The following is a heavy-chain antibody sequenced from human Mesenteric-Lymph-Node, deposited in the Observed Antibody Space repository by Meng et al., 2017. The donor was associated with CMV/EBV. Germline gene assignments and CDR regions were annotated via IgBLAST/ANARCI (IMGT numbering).Heavy chain of an antibody. CDR2: ISGSGATT. Sequence: GESLKISCAASGFTFSTYAMSWVRQVPGKGLEGVSGISGSGATTYYADSVKGRFTISRDNSKNTLYLQMNSLRAEDTAVYYCAKGDLTMVRGVIDYWGQGTLVTVSS. D-gene: IGHD3-10*01. V-gene: IGHV3-23*01. J-gene: IGHJ4*02. CDR3: AKGDLTMVRGVIDY. CDR1: GFTFSTYA.